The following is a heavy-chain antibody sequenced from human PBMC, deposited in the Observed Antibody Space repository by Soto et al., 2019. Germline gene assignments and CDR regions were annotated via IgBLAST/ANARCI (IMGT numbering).Heavy chain of an antibody. CDR3: AKVPTFEYSSSSLDAFDI. J-gene: IGHJ3*02. D-gene: IGHD6-6*01. V-gene: IGHV3-23*01. CDR1: GFTFSSYA. Sequence: GGSLRLSCAASGFTFSSYAMSWVRQAPGKGLEWVSAISGSGGSTYYADSVKGRFTISRDNSKNTLYLQMNSLRAEDTAVYYCAKVPTFEYSSSSLDAFDIWGQGTMVTVSS. CDR2: ISGSGGST.